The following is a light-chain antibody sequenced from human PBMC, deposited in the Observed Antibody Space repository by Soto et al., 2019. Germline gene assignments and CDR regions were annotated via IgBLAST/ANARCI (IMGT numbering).Light chain of an antibody. CDR2: GAS. CDR3: QQYSSSPIP. CDR1: QGVSSSS. Sequence: EFVLTRSPATVSLSRKEIGTLCFMASQGVSSSSLAWYRLNPGQAPTLLIHGASTMATGIPDSFSGSGSGTDFPLTISRLEPEDFAVYCSQQYSSSPIPFSQGTGLAIK. J-gene: IGKJ5*01. V-gene: IGKV3-20*01.